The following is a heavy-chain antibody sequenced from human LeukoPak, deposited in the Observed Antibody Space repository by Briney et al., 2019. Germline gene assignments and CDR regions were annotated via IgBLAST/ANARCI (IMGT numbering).Heavy chain of an antibody. V-gene: IGHV4-4*02. CDR3: ARDPGTGCFDY. Sequence: PGGSLRLSCAASGFTFSSYAMSWVRQPPGKGLEWIGEIYHSGSTNYNPSLKSRVTISVDKSKNQFSLKLSSVTAADTAVYYCARDPGTGCFDYWGQGTLVTVSS. J-gene: IGHJ4*02. D-gene: IGHD2-8*02. CDR2: IYHSGST. CDR1: GFTFSSYAM.